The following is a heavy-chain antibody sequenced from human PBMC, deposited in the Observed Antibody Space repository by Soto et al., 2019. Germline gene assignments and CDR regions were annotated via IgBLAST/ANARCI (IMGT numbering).Heavy chain of an antibody. CDR3: ARGPRDYYDSSGYPEYFQH. D-gene: IGHD3-22*01. CDR1: GGTFSSYA. Sequence: QVQLVQSGAEVKKPGSSVKVSCKASGGTFSSYAISWVRQAPGQGLEWMGGVIPIFGTANYAQKFQGRVPITADESTSPAYMELSSLRSEDTAVYYCARGPRDYYDSSGYPEYFQHWGQGTLVTVSS. J-gene: IGHJ1*01. V-gene: IGHV1-69*01. CDR2: VIPIFGTA.